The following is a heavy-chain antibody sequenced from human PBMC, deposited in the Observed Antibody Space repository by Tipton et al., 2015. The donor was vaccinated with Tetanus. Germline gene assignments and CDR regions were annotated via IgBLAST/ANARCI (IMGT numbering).Heavy chain of an antibody. D-gene: IGHD3-9*01. CDR2: VSPGDSDA. Sequence: QSGPEVRKAGESLKISCKVSGHNSRSYWISWVRQMPGKGLEWMGIVSPGDSDATYSPSFQGQVTFSVDKSITTAYLQWSSLKASDTAIYYCAKGDPGNFDSWGQGTQVIVSS. CDR1: GHNSRSYW. J-gene: IGHJ4*02. V-gene: IGHV5-51*01. CDR3: AKGDPGNFDS.